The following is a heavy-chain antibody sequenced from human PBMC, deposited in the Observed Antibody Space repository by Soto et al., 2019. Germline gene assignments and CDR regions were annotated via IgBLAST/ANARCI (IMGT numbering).Heavy chain of an antibody. V-gene: IGHV4-39*01. CDR3: ARQMRGTALSPFDY. J-gene: IGHJ4*02. Sequence: SETLALTCNVSGGSISSGTYFWGWIRQPPGKGLEWIGSIYYSGSTYYSPSLKSRVTMSVDTSKNQFSLKLTSVTAADTAVYHCARQMRGTALSPFDYWGQGTLVTV. CDR1: GGSISSGTYF. D-gene: IGHD1-1*01. CDR2: IYYSGST.